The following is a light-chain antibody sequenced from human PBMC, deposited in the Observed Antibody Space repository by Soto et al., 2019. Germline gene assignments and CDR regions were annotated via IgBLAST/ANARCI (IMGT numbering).Light chain of an antibody. CDR2: EVT. J-gene: IGLJ3*02. V-gene: IGLV2-23*02. Sequence: QSALTQPASVSGSPGQSITISCTGTINDVGDYNLVSWYQQHPDKAPKLMLYEVTKRPSGVSNRFSGSKSGNTASLTISGLQAEDEADYYCCSYTFSGTVFGGGTKVTVL. CDR1: INDVGDYNL. CDR3: CSYTFSGTV.